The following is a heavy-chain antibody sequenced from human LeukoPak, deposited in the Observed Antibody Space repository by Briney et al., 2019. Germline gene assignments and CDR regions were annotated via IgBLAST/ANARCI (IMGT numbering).Heavy chain of an antibody. V-gene: IGHV3-74*01. CDR2: INSDGSST. CDR1: GFTFSSYW. Sequence: GGSLRLSCAASGFTFSSYWMHWVRQAPGKGLVWVSRINSDGSSTSYADSVKGRFTISRDNAKNSLYLQMNSLRAEDTAVYYCARGTITAAGYYYFDYWGQGTQVTVSS. D-gene: IGHD6-13*01. CDR3: ARGTITAAGYYYFDY. J-gene: IGHJ4*02.